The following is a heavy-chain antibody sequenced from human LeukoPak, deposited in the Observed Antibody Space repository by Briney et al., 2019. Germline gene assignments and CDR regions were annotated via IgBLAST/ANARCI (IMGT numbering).Heavy chain of an antibody. Sequence: SETLSLTCTVSGGSISSYYWSWIRQPPGKGLEWIGRFQTSGSTRYNPSLKSRVTISVDTPKNQFSLKLSSVTAADTAVYYCARDGTLVRGVIPYYYYYMDVWGKGTTVTISS. CDR1: GGSISSYY. V-gene: IGHV4-4*08. J-gene: IGHJ6*03. D-gene: IGHD3-10*01. CDR3: ARDGTLVRGVIPYYYYYMDV. CDR2: FQTSGST.